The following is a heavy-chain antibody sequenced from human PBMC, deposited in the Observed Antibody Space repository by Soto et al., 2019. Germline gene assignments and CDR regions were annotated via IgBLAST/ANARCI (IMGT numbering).Heavy chain of an antibody. D-gene: IGHD2-2*01. J-gene: IGHJ4*02. Sequence: GGSLRLSCAASGFTFSSYAMIWVRQAPVNGLEFVSAISGIFGSTYYADSVKGRFTISRYNSKNTLYLQINSLRAEDTAVYYCXKXQWQGDVVVVPAATNDYWGQGTMVTVSS. CDR2: ISGIFGST. CDR1: GFTFSSYA. CDR3: XKXQWQGDVVVVPAATNDY. V-gene: IGHV3-23*01.